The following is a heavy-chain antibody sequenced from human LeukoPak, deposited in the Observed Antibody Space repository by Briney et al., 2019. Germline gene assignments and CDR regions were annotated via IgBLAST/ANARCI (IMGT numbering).Heavy chain of an antibody. CDR2: ITYSGST. V-gene: IGHV4-59*01. CDR3: VRHTTSGWYQVVY. CDR1: GGSISNYF. D-gene: IGHD6-19*01. Sequence: SEALSLTCTVSGGSISNYFWSWIRQPPGKGLEWIGFITYSGSTDHSPSLKSRVTISVDASKNQFSLKLTSVTAADTAVYYCVRHTTSGWYQVVYWGQGTLVTVSS. J-gene: IGHJ4*02.